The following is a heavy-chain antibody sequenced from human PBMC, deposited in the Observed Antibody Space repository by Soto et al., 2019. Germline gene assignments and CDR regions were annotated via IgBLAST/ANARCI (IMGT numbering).Heavy chain of an antibody. CDR2: ISNDGRST. Sequence: EVQLVESGGGLVQPGGSLRLSCAASGFTFSNFRMHWVRQAPGKGRVWVALISNDGRSTNHADSVKGRFTISRDNAKSTLYLQLNSLRAEDTAVYYCARDTAGLSYWGQGTLVTVSS. J-gene: IGHJ4*02. D-gene: IGHD2-21*02. CDR1: GFTFSNFR. V-gene: IGHV3-74*01. CDR3: ARDTAGLSY.